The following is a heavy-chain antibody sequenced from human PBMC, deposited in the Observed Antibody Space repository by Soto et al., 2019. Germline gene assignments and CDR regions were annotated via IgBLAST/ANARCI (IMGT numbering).Heavy chain of an antibody. CDR3: ARGGDVNYYHGMDV. J-gene: IGHJ6*02. CDR2: ISAYNGKT. D-gene: IGHD5-12*01. V-gene: IGHV1-18*01. Sequence: QVQLVQSGGEVKKPGASVKLSCTASGYTFTSYGISWVRQAPGLGLEWMGWISAYNGKTNYAQNVQGRVTMTTDTSTRTAYMDLRSLRSDDTAVYYCARGGDVNYYHGMDVWGQGTTVTVSS. CDR1: GYTFTSYG.